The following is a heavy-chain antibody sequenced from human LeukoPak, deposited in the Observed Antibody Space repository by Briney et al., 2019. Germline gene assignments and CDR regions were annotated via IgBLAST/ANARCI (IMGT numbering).Heavy chain of an antibody. D-gene: IGHD6-13*01. CDR1: GFTFSNYW. Sequence: GGSLRLSCAASGFTFSNYWMYWVRQVPGKGLVWVSHIDGDGSYTDYADSVKGRFTISRDNAKNTLYLQMNNLRVEDTAVYYCARARATSGKNWFDPWGQGTLVTVSS. CDR3: ARARATSGKNWFDP. J-gene: IGHJ5*02. CDR2: IDGDGSYT. V-gene: IGHV3-74*01.